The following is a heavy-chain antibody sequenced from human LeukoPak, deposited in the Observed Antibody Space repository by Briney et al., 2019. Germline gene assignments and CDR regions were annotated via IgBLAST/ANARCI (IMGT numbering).Heavy chain of an antibody. D-gene: IGHD3-10*01. J-gene: IGHJ4*02. V-gene: IGHV3-74*01. CDR1: GFTFSTYW. Sequence: GGSLRLSCAASGFTFSTYWMHWVRQAPGKGPLWVSHINADGSTTNYADSVKGRFTISRDNAKNTLYLQTNSLRAEDTAVYYCAEAASVRGVSYWGQGTLVTVSS. CDR2: INADGSTT. CDR3: AEAASVRGVSY.